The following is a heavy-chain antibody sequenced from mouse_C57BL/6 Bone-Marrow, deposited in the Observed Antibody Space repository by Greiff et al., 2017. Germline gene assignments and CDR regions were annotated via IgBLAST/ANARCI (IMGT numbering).Heavy chain of an antibody. D-gene: IGHD2-4*01. CDR3: ARHERYYDYEGYFDY. V-gene: IGHV1-62-2*01. Sequence: VQLQESGAELVKPGASVKLSCKASGYIFTEYTIHWVKQRSGQGLEWIGWFYPGSGSIKYNERFKDKATLTADKSSNTVYIELSILTSEDSAVYFCARHERYYDYEGYFDYWGQGTTLTVSS. CDR1: GYIFTEYT. J-gene: IGHJ2*01. CDR2: FYPGSGSI.